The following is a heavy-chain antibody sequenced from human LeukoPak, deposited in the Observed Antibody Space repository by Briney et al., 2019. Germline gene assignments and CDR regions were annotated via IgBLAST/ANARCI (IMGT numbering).Heavy chain of an antibody. J-gene: IGHJ6*03. CDR1: GGSISSSY. D-gene: IGHD3-3*01. Sequence: PSETLSLTCTVSGGSISSSYWSWIRQPPGKGLEWIGYIYYSGSTKYNSSLKSRVTISVDTSKNQFSLKLSSVTAADTAVYYCARVKIKGGITIFKEYHYMDVWGKGTTVTVSS. CDR2: IYYSGST. CDR3: ARVKIKGGITIFKEYHYMDV. V-gene: IGHV4-59*01.